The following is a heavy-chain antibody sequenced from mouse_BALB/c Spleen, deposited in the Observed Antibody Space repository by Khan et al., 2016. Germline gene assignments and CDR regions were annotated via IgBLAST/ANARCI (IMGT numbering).Heavy chain of an antibody. CDR3: AREHDSYYFDC. CDR1: GFTFSDYG. CDR2: ISTLAYRI. D-gene: IGHD2-4*01. V-gene: IGHV5-15*02. Sequence: EVELVESEGGLVQPGGSRKLSCAASGFTFSDYGMAWVRQAPGKGPAWVAFISTLAYRIYYADNVTGRFTIPREHAKNTLYLEMSGLRSEDTAKIYCAREHDSYYFDCWGQGTTLTVSS. J-gene: IGHJ2*01.